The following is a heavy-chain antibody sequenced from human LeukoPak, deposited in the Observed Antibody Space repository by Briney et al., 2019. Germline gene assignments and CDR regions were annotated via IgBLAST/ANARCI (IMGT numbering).Heavy chain of an antibody. CDR2: MYYSGST. V-gene: IGHV4-39*01. D-gene: IGHD1-1*01. CDR3: ARPRTTGTTNWYFDL. CDR1: GGSISSNSYY. J-gene: IGHJ2*01. Sequence: SETLSLTCTVSGGSISSNSYYWGWIRQPPXXXXXXXXXMYYSGSTDYNPSLKSRVSISVDTSKNQFSLKLSSVTAADTAVYYCARPRTTGTTNWYFDLWGRGTLVTASS.